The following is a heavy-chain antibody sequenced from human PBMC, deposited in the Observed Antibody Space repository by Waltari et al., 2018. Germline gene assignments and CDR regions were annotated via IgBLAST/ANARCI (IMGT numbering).Heavy chain of an antibody. CDR3: ASSGYRYYYYYYYMDV. D-gene: IGHD3-16*02. V-gene: IGHV4-34*01. CDR1: GGSFSGYY. J-gene: IGHJ6*03. CDR2: INHSGST. Sequence: QVQLQQWGAGLLKPSETLSLTCAVYGGSFSGYYWSWIRQPPGKGLEWIGEINHSGSTNYNPSLKSRVTISVDTPKNQFSLKLSSVTAADTAVYYCASSGYRYYYYYYYMDVWGKGTTVTVSS.